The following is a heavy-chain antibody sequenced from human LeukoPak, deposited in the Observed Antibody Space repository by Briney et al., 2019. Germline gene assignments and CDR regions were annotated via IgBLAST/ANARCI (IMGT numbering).Heavy chain of an antibody. CDR3: ARESGIAAALDL. V-gene: IGHV3-74*01. CDR1: GFSFDDFA. J-gene: IGHJ5*02. CDR2: INTDGSST. Sequence: EGSLRLSCAASGFSFDDFAMHWVRQAPGKGLVWVSRINTDGSSTSYADSVKGRFTISRDNAKNTLYLQMNSLRAEDTAVYYCARESGIAAALDLWGQGTLVTVSS. D-gene: IGHD6-13*01.